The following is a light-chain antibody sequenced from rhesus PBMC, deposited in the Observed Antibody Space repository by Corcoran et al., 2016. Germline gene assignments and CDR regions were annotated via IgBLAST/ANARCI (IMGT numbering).Light chain of an antibody. CDR1: QGLSNY. J-gene: IGKJ1*01. V-gene: IGKV1S14*01. Sequence: DIQMTQSPSSLSASVGDTVTITCRASQGLSNYLAWYQQNPGKAPKPLIYYASNLESGVPSRFSGSGSGTDVTLTISSLQPEDFAIYYCQQHNSYPRTFGQGTKVEIK. CDR2: YAS. CDR3: QQHNSYPRT.